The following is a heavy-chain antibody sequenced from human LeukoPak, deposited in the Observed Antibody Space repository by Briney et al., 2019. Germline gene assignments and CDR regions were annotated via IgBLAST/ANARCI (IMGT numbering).Heavy chain of an antibody. CDR1: GFSFGDYS. V-gene: IGHV3-15*01. J-gene: IGHJ4*02. CDR3: TTEYSGSFSN. CDR2: FKSKTNGGTT. Sequence: GGSLRLSCTASGFSFGDYSMNWVRQVPGKGLEWIGLFKSKTNGGTTDYAAPVKGRFTMSRDDSKNTLYLQMNSLKTEDTAMYYCTTEYSGSFSNWGQGILVTVSS. D-gene: IGHD1-26*01.